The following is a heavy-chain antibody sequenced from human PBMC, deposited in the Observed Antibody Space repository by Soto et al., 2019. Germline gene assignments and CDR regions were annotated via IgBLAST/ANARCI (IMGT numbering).Heavy chain of an antibody. V-gene: IGHV3-23*01. D-gene: IGHD3-9*01. CDR2: ISGSGGST. CDR3: AKQAFSYDILTGYYNGAFDI. CDR1: GFTFSSYA. Sequence: PGGSLRLSCAASGFTFSSYAMSWVRQAPGKGLEWVSAISGSGGSTYYADSVKGRFTISRDNSKNTPYLQMNSLRAEDTAVYYCAKQAFSYDILTGYYNGAFDIWGQGTMVTVSS. J-gene: IGHJ3*02.